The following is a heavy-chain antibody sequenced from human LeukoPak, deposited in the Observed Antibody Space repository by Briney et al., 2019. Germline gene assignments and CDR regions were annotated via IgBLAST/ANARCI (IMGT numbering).Heavy chain of an antibody. CDR1: GYTFTGYY. J-gene: IGHJ4*02. Sequence: VASVKVSCKASGYTFTGYYMHWVRQAPGQGLEWMGWINPNSGGTNYAQKFQGRVTMTRDTSISTAYMELSRLRSDDTAVYYCARGVGHKLELLFLDYWGQGTLVTVSS. D-gene: IGHD1-7*01. V-gene: IGHV1-2*02. CDR3: ARGVGHKLELLFLDY. CDR2: INPNSGGT.